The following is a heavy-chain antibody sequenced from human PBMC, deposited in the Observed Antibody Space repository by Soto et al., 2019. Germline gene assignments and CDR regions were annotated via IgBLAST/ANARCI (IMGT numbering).Heavy chain of an antibody. V-gene: IGHV4-34*01. CDR1: GGSFSGYY. CDR3: AREVIPLTTDWYFDL. D-gene: IGHD4-17*01. J-gene: IGHJ2*01. Sequence: SETLSLTCAVYGGSFSGYYWSWIRQPPGKGLEWIGENNHSGSTNYNPSLKSRVTISVDTSKNQFSLKLSSVTAADTAVYYCAREVIPLTTDWYFDLWGRGTLVTVSS. CDR2: NNHSGST.